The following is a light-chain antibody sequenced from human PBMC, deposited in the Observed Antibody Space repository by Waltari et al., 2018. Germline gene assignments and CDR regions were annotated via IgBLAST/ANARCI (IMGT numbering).Light chain of an antibody. CDR1: SSNIGSNT. V-gene: IGLV1-44*01. CDR2: STG. Sequence: QSVLTQPPSASGTPGQRVTISCSGSSSNIGSNTVNWYQQLPGTAPKRLIFSTGQRPSGVPERLSGSKSGTSASLAISGLQSEDEADYYCAAWDDRLNFWVFGGGTKLTVL. CDR3: AAWDDRLNFWV. J-gene: IGLJ3*02.